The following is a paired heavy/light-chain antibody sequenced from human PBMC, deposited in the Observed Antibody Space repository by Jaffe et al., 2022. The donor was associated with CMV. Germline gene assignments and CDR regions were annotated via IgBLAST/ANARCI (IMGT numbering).Heavy chain of an antibody. CDR3: ARESGPLAAAGISSPMYYFDY. D-gene: IGHD6-13*01. CDR2: INPNSGGT. CDR1: GYTFTGYY. V-gene: IGHV1-2*04. Sequence: QVQLVQSGAEVKKPGASVKVSCKASGYTFTGYYMHWVRQAPGQGLEWMGWINPNSGGTNYAQKFQGWVTMTRDTSISTAYMELSRLRSDDTAVYYCARESGPLAAAGISSPMYYFDYWGQGTLVTVSS. J-gene: IGHJ4*02.
Light chain of an antibody. CDR3: QQYGSLYT. CDR2: GAS. Sequence: EIVLTQSPGTLSLSPGERATLSCRASQSVSSSYLAWYQQKPGQAPRLLIYGASSRATGIPDRFSGSGSGTDFTLTISRLEPEDFAVYYCQQYGSLYTFGQGTKLEIK. CDR1: QSVSSSY. J-gene: IGKJ2*01. V-gene: IGKV3-20*01.